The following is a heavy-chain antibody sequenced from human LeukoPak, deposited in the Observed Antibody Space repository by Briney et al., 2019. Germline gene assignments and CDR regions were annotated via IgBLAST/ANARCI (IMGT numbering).Heavy chain of an antibody. CDR2: IYFSGSN. CDR3: ARQGYDMSWFDP. V-gene: IGHV4-39*01. CDR1: GDSISSTSHY. Sequence: PSETLSLTCTVSGDSISSTSHYWGWIRQPPGKGLEWIGCIYFSGSNHYNPSLKSRLTISVDTSKNQFSLKLSSVTAADTAVYYCARQGYDMSWFDPWGQGTLVTVSS. J-gene: IGHJ5*02. D-gene: IGHD3-9*01.